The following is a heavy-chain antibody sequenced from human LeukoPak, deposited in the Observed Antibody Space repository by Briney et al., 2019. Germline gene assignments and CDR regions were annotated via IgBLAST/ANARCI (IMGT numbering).Heavy chain of an antibody. CDR1: GDSISGYY. CDR3: ARAAGAAGGQYFDY. J-gene: IGHJ4*02. Sequence: PSETLSLTWTVSGDSISGYYWSWIRQPAGQVLEWIGRIYSSGDTNYNPSLRSRVTMSVDTSKNQLSLKLRPVTAADTAVYYCARAAGAAGGQYFDYWGQGTLVTVSS. D-gene: IGHD6-13*01. V-gene: IGHV4-4*07. CDR2: IYSSGDT.